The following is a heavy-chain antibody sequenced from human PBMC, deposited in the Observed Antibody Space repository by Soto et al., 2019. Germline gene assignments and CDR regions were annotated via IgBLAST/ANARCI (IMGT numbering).Heavy chain of an antibody. Sequence: GSLRLSCAASGFTFSSYAMSWVRQAPGKGLEWVSAISGSGGSTYYADSVKGRFTISRDNSKNTLYLQMTNMDPVDTATYYCARSPLPDYSNYLGVRSSYYYYYMDVWGKGTTVTVSS. CDR1: GFTFSSYA. J-gene: IGHJ6*03. D-gene: IGHD4-4*01. CDR3: ARSPLPDYSNYLGVRSSYYYYYMDV. CDR2: ISGSGGST. V-gene: IGHV3-23*01.